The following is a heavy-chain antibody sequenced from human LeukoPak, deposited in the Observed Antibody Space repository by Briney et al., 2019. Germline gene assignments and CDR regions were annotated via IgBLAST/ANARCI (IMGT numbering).Heavy chain of an antibody. D-gene: IGHD6-19*01. V-gene: IGHV1-18*04. CDR1: GYTFTSYG. J-gene: IGHJ4*02. CDR2: ISAYNGNT. CDR3: ARDSGRGAVADPKFDY. Sequence: ASVKVSCKASGYTFTSYGISWVRQAPGQGLEWMGWISAYNGNTNYAQKLQGRVTMTTDTSTGTAYMELRSLRSDDTAVYYCARDSGRGAVADPKFDYWGQGTLATVSS.